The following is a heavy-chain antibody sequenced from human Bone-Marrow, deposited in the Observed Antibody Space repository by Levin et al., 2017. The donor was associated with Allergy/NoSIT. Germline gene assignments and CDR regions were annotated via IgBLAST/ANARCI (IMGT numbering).Heavy chain of an antibody. V-gene: IGHV3-48*01. CDR1: GFTFSIYS. Sequence: GGSLRLSCTVSGFTFSIYSINWVRQAPGKGLEWISYISSSGSTKYYADFVKGRFTISNKNSLYLEMNNLRAEDTAIYYCARDKRSDGVTPDWYFDLWGRGTLVTVSS. CDR2: ISSSGSTK. J-gene: IGHJ2*01. D-gene: IGHD2-21*02. CDR3: ARDKRSDGVTPDWYFDL.